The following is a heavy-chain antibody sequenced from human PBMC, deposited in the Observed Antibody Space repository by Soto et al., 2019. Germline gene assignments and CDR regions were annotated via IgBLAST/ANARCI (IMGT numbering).Heavy chain of an antibody. V-gene: IGHV3-66*01. J-gene: IGHJ4*02. Sequence: GGSLRLSCAASGFTVSSNYMSWVRQAPGKGLEWVSVIYSGGSTYYADSVKGRFTISRDNSKNTLYLQMNSLRAEDTAVYYCARNYGDENFFDYWGQGTLVTSPQ. CDR2: IYSGGST. D-gene: IGHD4-17*01. CDR1: GFTVSSNY. CDR3: ARNYGDENFFDY.